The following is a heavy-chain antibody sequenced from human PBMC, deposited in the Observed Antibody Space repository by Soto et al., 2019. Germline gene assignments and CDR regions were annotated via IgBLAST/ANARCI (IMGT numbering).Heavy chain of an antibody. CDR1: GFTFSSYG. CDR2: ISFDGSNN. CDR3: AKEFCSEMSCGKLSTNPQFEY. Sequence: GGSLRLSCAASGFTFSSYGMHWVRQAPGKGLDWVAFISFDGSNNYYADSVKGRFTISSDTSKRTLYLQMNSLRTDDTAVYYCAKEFCSEMSCGKLSTNPQFEYWGQGTQVTVSS. V-gene: IGHV3-30*18. J-gene: IGHJ4*02. D-gene: IGHD6-19*01.